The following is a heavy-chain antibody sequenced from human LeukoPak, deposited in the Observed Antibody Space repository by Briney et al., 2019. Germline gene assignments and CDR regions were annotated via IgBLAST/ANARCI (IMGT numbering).Heavy chain of an antibody. CDR2: IYSGGST. CDR1: GFTFSDYY. V-gene: IGHV3-66*01. J-gene: IGHJ6*03. Sequence: GGSLRLSCAASGFTFSDYYMSWVRQAPGKGLEWVSLIYSGGSTYYADSVKGRFTISRDNSKNTLYLRVNSLRAEDTAVYYCARDSPDIVVVTAKNYYYYYYMDVWGKGTTVTVSS. D-gene: IGHD2-21*02. CDR3: ARDSPDIVVVTAKNYYYYYYMDV.